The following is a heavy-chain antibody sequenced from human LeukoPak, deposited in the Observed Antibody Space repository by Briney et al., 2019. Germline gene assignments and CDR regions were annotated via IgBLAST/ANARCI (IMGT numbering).Heavy chain of an antibody. CDR3: ARDSGYCSGGSCYPQGAFDI. Sequence: GGSLRLSCAASGFTFSRYSMNWVREAPGKGLEWVSSISSSRSYIYYADSVKGRFTISRDNAKNSLYLQMNSLRAEDTAVYYCARDSGYCSGGSCYPQGAFDIWGQGRMVTVYS. V-gene: IGHV3-21*01. CDR1: GFTFSRYS. CDR2: ISSSRSYI. D-gene: IGHD2-15*01. J-gene: IGHJ3*02.